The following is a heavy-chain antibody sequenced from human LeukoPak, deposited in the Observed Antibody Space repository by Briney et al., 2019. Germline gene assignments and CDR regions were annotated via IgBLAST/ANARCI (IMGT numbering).Heavy chain of an antibody. CDR2: IRYDGSNK. CDR1: GFTFSSYA. Sequence: PGRSLRLSCAASGFTFSSYAMHWVRQAPGKGLEWVAFIRYDGSNKYYADSVKGRFTISRDNSKNTLYLQMNSLRAEDTAVYYCAKVQGRQLGPFDYWGQGTLVTVSS. V-gene: IGHV3-30*02. CDR3: AKVQGRQLGPFDY. J-gene: IGHJ4*02. D-gene: IGHD6-13*01.